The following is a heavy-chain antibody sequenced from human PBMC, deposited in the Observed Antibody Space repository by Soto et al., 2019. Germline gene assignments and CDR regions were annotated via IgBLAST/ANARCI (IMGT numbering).Heavy chain of an antibody. J-gene: IGHJ4*02. CDR1: GFNFNNYD. D-gene: IGHD2-21*02. Sequence: QVRLVESGGGVVQPGRSLRLSCAASGFNFNNYDMHWVRQAPGKGLEWVAVIWYDGTNKDYADSVKARFSISRDNSKNTLYLQMNSLRADDTAVYYCARDWSGGGYSVTDHWGQGTLVTVSS. CDR3: ARDWSGGGYSVTDH. CDR2: IWYDGTNK. V-gene: IGHV3-33*01.